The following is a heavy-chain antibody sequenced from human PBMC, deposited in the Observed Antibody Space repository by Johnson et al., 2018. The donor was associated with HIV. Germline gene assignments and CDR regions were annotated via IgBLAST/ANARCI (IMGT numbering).Heavy chain of an antibody. J-gene: IGHJ3*02. V-gene: IGHV3-13*01. CDR3: LRARGYSLAFDI. Sequence: VQLVESGGGLVQPGGSLRLSCAVSGFTFSNYDMHRVRQGSGKGLEWVSGIGTAGDTYYPASAKGRFTISRENAKNSFYLQMKSLRAGDTAVYYGLRARGYSLAFDIWGQGTMVTVSS. CDR2: IGTAGDT. CDR1: GFTFSNYD. D-gene: IGHD2-21*01.